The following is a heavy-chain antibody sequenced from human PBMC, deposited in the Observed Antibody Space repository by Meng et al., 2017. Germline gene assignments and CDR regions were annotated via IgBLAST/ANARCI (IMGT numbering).Heavy chain of an antibody. Sequence: SETLSPTCTVSGGSISSSSYYWGWIRQPPGKGLEWIGSIYYSGSTYYNPSLKSRVTITVDTTTNQFSLKLSSVTAADTAVYYCARAYRYCSGGSCLSYYYYYGMDVWGQGTTVTVSS. D-gene: IGHD2-15*01. CDR1: GGSISSSSYY. V-gene: IGHV4-39*07. CDR3: ARAYRYCSGGSCLSYYYYYGMDV. J-gene: IGHJ6*02. CDR2: IYYSGST.